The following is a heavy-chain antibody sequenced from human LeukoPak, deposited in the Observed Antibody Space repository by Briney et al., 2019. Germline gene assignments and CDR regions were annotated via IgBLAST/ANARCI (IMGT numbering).Heavy chain of an antibody. V-gene: IGHV3-21*01. CDR3: ARVNYDDIYYYYYYMDV. D-gene: IGHD4-17*01. CDR1: GFTFSSYS. Sequence: PGGSLRLSCAASGFTFSSYSMNWIRQAPGKGLEWVSSISSSSSYIYYADSVKGRFTISRDNAKNSLYLQMNSLRAEDTAVYYCARVNYDDIYYYYYYMDVWGKGTTVTVSS. J-gene: IGHJ6*03. CDR2: ISSSSSYI.